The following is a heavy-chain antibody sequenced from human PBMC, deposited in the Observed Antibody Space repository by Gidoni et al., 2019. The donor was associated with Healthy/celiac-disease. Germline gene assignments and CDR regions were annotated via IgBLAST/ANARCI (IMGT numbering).Heavy chain of an antibody. J-gene: IGHJ4*02. Sequence: QVQLVESGGGVVQPGRSLILSCSASGFPFSSYGLHWVRQAPGKGLEWVAVIWYDGSNTYYADSVKGRFTISRENSKNTLYLQMNSLRAEDTAVYYCARGGYYDYVWGSYRYYFDYWGQGTLVTVSS. CDR1: GFPFSSYG. CDR3: ARGGYYDYVWGSYRYYFDY. D-gene: IGHD3-16*01. CDR2: IWYDGSNT. V-gene: IGHV3-33*01.